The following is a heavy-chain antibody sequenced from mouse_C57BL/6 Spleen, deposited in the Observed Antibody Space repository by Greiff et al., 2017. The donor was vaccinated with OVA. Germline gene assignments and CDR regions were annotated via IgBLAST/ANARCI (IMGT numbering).Heavy chain of an antibody. Sequence: EVLLVESGGGLVKPGGSLKLSCAASGFTFSSYAMSWVRQTPEKRLEWVASISDGGSYTYYPDNVKGRFTISRDNAKNNLYLQMSHLKSEDTAMYYCARGGNGYGGDYFDYWGQGTTLTVSS. V-gene: IGHV5-4*01. CDR2: ISDGGSYT. J-gene: IGHJ2*01. D-gene: IGHD2-2*01. CDR3: ARGGNGYGGDYFDY. CDR1: GFTFSSYA.